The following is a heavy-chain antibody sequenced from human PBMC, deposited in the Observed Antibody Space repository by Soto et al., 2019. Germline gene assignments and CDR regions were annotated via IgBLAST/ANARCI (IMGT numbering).Heavy chain of an antibody. D-gene: IGHD3-10*01. V-gene: IGHV1-18*01. CDR3: AREMVRGVGSDY. Sequence: ASVKVSCKASGYTFTSYGISWARQAPGQGLEWMGWISTYNGNTKYAQKLQGRVTMTTDTSTSTAYMELRSLRSDDTAVFYCAREMVRGVGSDYWGQGTLVTVSS. CDR2: ISTYNGNT. CDR1: GYTFTSYG. J-gene: IGHJ4*02.